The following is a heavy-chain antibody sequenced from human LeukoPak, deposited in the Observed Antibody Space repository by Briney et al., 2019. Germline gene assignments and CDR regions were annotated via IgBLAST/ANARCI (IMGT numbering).Heavy chain of an antibody. J-gene: IGHJ6*02. V-gene: IGHV4-39*01. CDR3: ARHGRYCTNGVCTGYYYYGMDV. Sequence: SETLSLTCTVSGGSISSSSYYWGWIRQPPGEGLEWIGSIYYSGSTYYNPSLKSRVTISVDTSKNQFSLKLSSVTAADTAVYYCARHGRYCTNGVCTGYYYYGMDVWGQGTTVTVSS. D-gene: IGHD2-8*01. CDR1: GGSISSSSYY. CDR2: IYYSGST.